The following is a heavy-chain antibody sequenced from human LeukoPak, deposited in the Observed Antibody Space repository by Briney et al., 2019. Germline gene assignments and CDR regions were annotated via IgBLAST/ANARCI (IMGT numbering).Heavy chain of an antibody. V-gene: IGHV4-39*07. J-gene: IGHJ6*03. CDR1: GGSISSSSYY. D-gene: IGHD2-2*01. Sequence: SETLSLTCTVSGGSISSSSYYWGWIRQPPGKGLEWIGYIYYSGSTYYNPSLKSRVTISVDTSKNQFSLKLSSVTAADTAVYYCARKGRYCSSTSCSSHYYYYYMDVWGKGTTVTVSS. CDR3: ARKGRYCSSTSCSSHYYYYYMDV. CDR2: IYYSGST.